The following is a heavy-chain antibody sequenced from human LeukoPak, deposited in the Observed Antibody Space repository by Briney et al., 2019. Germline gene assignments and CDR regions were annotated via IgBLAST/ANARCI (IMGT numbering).Heavy chain of an antibody. Sequence: PGGSLRLSCVASEFTFSSYTMNWVRQAPGKGLEWVSGISGSGGSTYYADSVKGRFAISRDNSKDTLYLQMNSLRAEDTAVYYRAKVVLMYSYDTSGFLDYWGQGTLVTVSS. CDR3: AKVVLMYSYDTSGFLDY. CDR2: ISGSGGST. V-gene: IGHV3-23*01. CDR1: EFTFSSYT. J-gene: IGHJ4*02. D-gene: IGHD3-22*01.